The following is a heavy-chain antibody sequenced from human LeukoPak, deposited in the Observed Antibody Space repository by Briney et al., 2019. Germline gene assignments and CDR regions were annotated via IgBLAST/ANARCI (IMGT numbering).Heavy chain of an antibody. J-gene: IGHJ3*02. Sequence: KTSETLSLTCTVSGGSISSYYWSWIRQPPGKGLEWIGYIYYSGSTNYNPSLKSRVTISVDTSKNQFSLKPSSVTAADTAVYYCARGRFGEAFDIWGQGTMVTVSS. V-gene: IGHV4-59*01. CDR3: ARGRFGEAFDI. CDR1: GGSISSYY. D-gene: IGHD3-10*01. CDR2: IYYSGST.